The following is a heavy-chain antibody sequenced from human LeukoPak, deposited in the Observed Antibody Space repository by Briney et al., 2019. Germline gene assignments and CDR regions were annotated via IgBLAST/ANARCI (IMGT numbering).Heavy chain of an antibody. CDR2: INPNSGGT. CDR3: ARAPNPIVVVPAALNWFDP. V-gene: IGHV1-2*02. D-gene: IGHD2-2*01. Sequence: GASVKVSCKASGYTFTAYYLHWVRQAPGQGLEWMGWINPNSGGTNYAQKFQGRVTMTRDTSISTAYMELSRLRSDDTAVYYCARAPNPIVVVPAALNWFDPWGQGTLVTVSS. J-gene: IGHJ5*02. CDR1: GYTFTAYY.